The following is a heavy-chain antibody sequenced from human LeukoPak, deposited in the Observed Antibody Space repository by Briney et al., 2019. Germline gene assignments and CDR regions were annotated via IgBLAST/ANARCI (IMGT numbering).Heavy chain of an antibody. CDR2: INPNSGGT. CDR3: AREGIAAANWFDP. V-gene: IGHV1-2*02. D-gene: IGHD6-13*01. Sequence: ASVKVSCTASGYTFTGYYMHWVRQAPGQGLEWMGWINPNSGGTNYAQKFQGRVTMTRDTSISTAYMELSRLRSDDTAVYYCAREGIAAANWFDPWGQGTLVTVSS. J-gene: IGHJ5*02. CDR1: GYTFTGYY.